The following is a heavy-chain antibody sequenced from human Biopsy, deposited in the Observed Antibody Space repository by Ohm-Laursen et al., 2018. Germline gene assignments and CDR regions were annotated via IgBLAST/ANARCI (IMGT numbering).Heavy chain of an antibody. CDR1: GGTFSSYA. D-gene: IGHD3-3*01. J-gene: IGHJ4*02. V-gene: IGHV1-46*01. CDR2: INPVGGST. CDR3: ARLLQTDGDGFWSGYYDY. Sequence: ASVKVSCKASGGTFSSYAISWARQAPGQGLEWMGIINPVGGSTNYAQKFQGRVTLTTDTSTSTVHMELRSLRSDDTAVYYCARLLQTDGDGFWSGYYDYWGQGTLVTVSS.